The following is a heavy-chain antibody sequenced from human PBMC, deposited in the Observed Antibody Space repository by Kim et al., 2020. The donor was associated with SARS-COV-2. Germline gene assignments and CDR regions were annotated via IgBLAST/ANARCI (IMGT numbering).Heavy chain of an antibody. CDR3: ARIDYGDYVRFDP. Sequence: NHTPPLKSRITISVGTSKDQFSLKLGSVTAADTAVYYCARIDYGDYVRFDPWGQGTLVTVSS. D-gene: IGHD4-17*01. V-gene: IGHV4-59*01. J-gene: IGHJ5*02.